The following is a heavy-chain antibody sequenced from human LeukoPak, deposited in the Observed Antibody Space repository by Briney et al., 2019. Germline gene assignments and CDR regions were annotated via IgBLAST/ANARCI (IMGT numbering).Heavy chain of an antibody. Sequence: ASVKVSCKASGYTFTSYYMHWVRQASGQGLEWMGIINPSGGSTSYAQKFQGRVTMTRDTSTSTVYMELSSLRSEDTAVYYCARDSKARNYYDSSGGPYYFDYWGQGTLVTVSS. D-gene: IGHD3-22*01. CDR3: ARDSKARNYYDSSGGPYYFDY. CDR1: GYTFTSYY. J-gene: IGHJ4*02. V-gene: IGHV1-46*01. CDR2: INPSGGST.